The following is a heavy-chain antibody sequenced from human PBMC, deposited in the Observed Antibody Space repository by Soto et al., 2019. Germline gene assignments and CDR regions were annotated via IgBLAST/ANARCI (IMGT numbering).Heavy chain of an antibody. V-gene: IGHV3-30*18. Sequence: GGSLRLSCAASGFTFSSYGMHWVRQAPGKGLEWVAVISYDGSNKYYADSVKGRFTISRDNSKNTLYLQMNSLRAEDTAVYYCAKAHSGYCSSTSCPGYGMDVWGQGTTVTVSS. CDR2: ISYDGSNK. J-gene: IGHJ6*02. CDR3: AKAHSGYCSSTSCPGYGMDV. D-gene: IGHD2-2*01. CDR1: GFTFSSYG.